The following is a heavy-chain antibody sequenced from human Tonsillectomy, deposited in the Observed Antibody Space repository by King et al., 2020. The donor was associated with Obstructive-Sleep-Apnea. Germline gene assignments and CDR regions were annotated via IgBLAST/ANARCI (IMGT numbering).Heavy chain of an antibody. CDR2: IYYIGST. Sequence: QMQLQESDPGLVKPSETLSLTCTVSGGSISSSSYYWVWFRQPPGKGREWIGSIYYIGSTHYNPSLKTRVTISVDTYKNQFSLRLSSVTAADTAVYYCATIAARPYGLDVWGQGTTVTVSS. D-gene: IGHD6-6*01. CDR3: ATIAARPYGLDV. CDR1: GGSISSSSYY. V-gene: IGHV4-39*07. J-gene: IGHJ6*02.